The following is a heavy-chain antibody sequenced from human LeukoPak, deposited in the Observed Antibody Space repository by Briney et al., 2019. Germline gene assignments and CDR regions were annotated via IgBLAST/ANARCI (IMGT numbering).Heavy chain of an antibody. CDR3: ARDASGTYYYSYMDV. Sequence: GGSLRLSCAASGFSFSSYWMSWVRQAPGKGLEWVANIKQDGSEKYYVDSVKGRFTISRDYAKNSLYLQMNSLRAEDTAVYYCARDASGTYYYSYMDVWGKGTTVTVSS. CDR1: GFSFSSYW. D-gene: IGHD1-26*01. V-gene: IGHV3-7*03. J-gene: IGHJ6*03. CDR2: IKQDGSEK.